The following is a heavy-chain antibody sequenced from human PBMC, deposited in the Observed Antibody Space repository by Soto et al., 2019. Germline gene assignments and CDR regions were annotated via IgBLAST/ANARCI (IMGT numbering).Heavy chain of an antibody. J-gene: IGHJ4*02. CDR3: ATYPKTYSSGWYRY. CDR2: FDPEDGET. V-gene: IGHV1-24*01. D-gene: IGHD6-19*01. CDR1: GYTLTELS. Sequence: ASVKVSCKVSGYTLTELSMHWVRQAPGKGLEWMGGFDPEDGETIYAQKFQGRVTMTEDTSTDTAYMELSSLRSEDTAVYYCATYPKTYSSGWYRYWGQGTLVTVSS.